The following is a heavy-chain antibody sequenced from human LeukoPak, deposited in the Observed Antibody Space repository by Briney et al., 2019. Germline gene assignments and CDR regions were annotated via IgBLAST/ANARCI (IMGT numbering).Heavy chain of an antibody. CDR2: ITDSGRKT. V-gene: IGHV3-23*01. CDR3: AKITKATTPNY. CDR1: GFTFNTYA. Sequence: GGPLRLSCAATGFTFNTYAMSWVRQAPGKGLEWVSGITDSGRKTYYADSVKGRFSISRDNSRNTVYLQMSDLRAEDTAVYYCAKITKATTPNYWGRGTLVTVSS. J-gene: IGHJ4*02. D-gene: IGHD4-17*01.